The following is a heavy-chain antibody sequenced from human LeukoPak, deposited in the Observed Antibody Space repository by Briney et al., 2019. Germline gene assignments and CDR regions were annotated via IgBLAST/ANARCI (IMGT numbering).Heavy chain of an antibody. D-gene: IGHD3-10*01. CDR3: VRVGVSAPDFDY. V-gene: IGHV4-38-2*02. J-gene: IGHJ4*02. CDR1: GYSISSGYY. Sequence: SETLSLTCTVSGYSISSGYYWGWIRQPPGEGLEWIGSIYHSGSTYHNPFLKSRVTISVDTSKNQFSLKLSSVTAADTAVYYCVRVGVSAPDFDYWGLGTLVIVSS. CDR2: IYHSGST.